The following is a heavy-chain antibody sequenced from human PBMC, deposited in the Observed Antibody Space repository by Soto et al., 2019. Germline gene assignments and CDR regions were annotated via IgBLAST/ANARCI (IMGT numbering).Heavy chain of an antibody. Sequence: QVLQQESGPGLVKPSETLSLSCTVSGGSFTNYSWSWIRQPPGKGLEWIGYIYLSGSTNYNPSLKSRVTISKDPSKNQFSLTLRSVTAADTAVYFCAIDFDFWSGYLSSYGMDVWGQGATVTVSS. V-gene: IGHV4-59*01. J-gene: IGHJ6*02. D-gene: IGHD3-3*01. CDR3: AIDFDFWSGYLSSYGMDV. CDR2: IYLSGST. CDR1: GGSFTNYS.